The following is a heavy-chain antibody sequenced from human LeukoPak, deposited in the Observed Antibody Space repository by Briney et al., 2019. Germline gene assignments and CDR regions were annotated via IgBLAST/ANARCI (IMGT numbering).Heavy chain of an antibody. J-gene: IGHJ4*02. D-gene: IGHD3-10*01. Sequence: GGSLRLSCAASGFTFSSYTMNWVRQAPGKGLEWVSSISSSSSYIYYADSVRGRFTISRDNAKNSLYLQMNSLRADDTAVYYCARAWFYYGSGLDYWGQGTLVTVSS. CDR3: ARAWFYYGSGLDY. CDR2: ISSSSSYI. CDR1: GFTFSSYT. V-gene: IGHV3-21*01.